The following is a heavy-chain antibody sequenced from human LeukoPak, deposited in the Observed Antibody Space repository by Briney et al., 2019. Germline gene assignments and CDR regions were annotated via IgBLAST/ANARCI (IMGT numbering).Heavy chain of an antibody. J-gene: IGHJ4*02. CDR1: GGTFSSYA. D-gene: IGHD3-9*01. V-gene: IGHV1-3*01. CDR3: ATRLDFLAGYYGDFDY. Sequence: GASVKVSCKASGGTFSSYAISWVRQAPGQGLEWMGWINGGNANTKYSQKFQGRVTITRDTSASTAYMEVSSLRSEDTAVYYCATRLDFLAGYYGDFDYWGQGTLVTVSS. CDR2: INGGNANT.